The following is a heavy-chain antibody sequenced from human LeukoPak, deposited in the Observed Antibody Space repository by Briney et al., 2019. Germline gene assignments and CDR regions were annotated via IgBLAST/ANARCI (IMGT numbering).Heavy chain of an antibody. D-gene: IGHD2-15*01. CDR2: IYYSGST. CDR3: ARWRIPALAFDY. V-gene: IGHV4-59*01. Sequence: SETLSLTCTVSGGSISSYYWSWIRQPPGKGLEWIGYIYYSGSTNYNPSLKSRVTISVDTSKNQFSLRLSSVTAADTAVYYCARWRIPALAFDYWGQGTLVTVSS. J-gene: IGHJ4*02. CDR1: GGSISSYY.